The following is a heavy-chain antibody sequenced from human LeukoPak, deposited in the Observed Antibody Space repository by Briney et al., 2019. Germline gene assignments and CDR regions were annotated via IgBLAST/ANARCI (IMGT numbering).Heavy chain of an antibody. CDR3: ARGRSSSWYYGKKTVFLDY. D-gene: IGHD6-13*01. Sequence: PSETLSLTCSVSGGSISSRSYYWGWIRQPPGKGLEWIGSIYYSGSTYYNPSLKSRVTISVDTSKNQFSLKLSSVTAADTAVYYCARGRSSSWYYGKKTVFLDYWGQGTLVTVSS. V-gene: IGHV4-39*01. CDR1: GGSISSRSYY. J-gene: IGHJ4*02. CDR2: IYYSGST.